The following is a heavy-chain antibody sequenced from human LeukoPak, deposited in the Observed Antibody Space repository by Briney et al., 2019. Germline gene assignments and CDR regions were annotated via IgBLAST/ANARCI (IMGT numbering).Heavy chain of an antibody. CDR3: ARELLWFGGGGVDV. D-gene: IGHD3-10*01. CDR2: IRADGSER. Sequence: PGGSMRLSCEGYGFTFSTYWMSWVRQSPGKGLEWVANIRADGSERHYVDSVKGRFTISRDNAKNSLFLQMDSLRVEDTAVYHCARELLWFGGGGVDVWGQGTTVTVSS. J-gene: IGHJ6*02. CDR1: GFTFSTYW. V-gene: IGHV3-7*01.